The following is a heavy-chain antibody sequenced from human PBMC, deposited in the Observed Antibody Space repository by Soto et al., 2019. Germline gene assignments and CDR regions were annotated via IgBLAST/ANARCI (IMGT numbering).Heavy chain of an antibody. Sequence: EEQLVESGGALVQPGGSLRLSCAASGFTFSSSWMSWVRQAPGKGLEWVANINQDGSEKYYVDSVKGRFTISRDNAKNSLSLQLNSLRAEDTAVYYCARGHYGMDVWGQGTTVIVSS. CDR1: GFTFSSSW. J-gene: IGHJ6*02. CDR2: INQDGSEK. CDR3: ARGHYGMDV. V-gene: IGHV3-7*04.